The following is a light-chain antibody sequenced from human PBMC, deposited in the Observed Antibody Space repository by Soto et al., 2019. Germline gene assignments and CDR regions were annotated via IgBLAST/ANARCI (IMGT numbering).Light chain of an antibody. V-gene: IGLV2-14*03. CDR2: DVR. J-gene: IGLJ2*01. CDR1: SSDVGGYNF. CDR3: SSYTSSSTVI. Sequence: QSALTQPASGSGSPGQSITISCTGTSSDVGGYNFVSWYQQHPGKAPKFIIYDVRNRPSGVYNRFSGSRSGNTASLTISGLQAEDEADYYCSSYTSSSTVIFGGGTKVTVL.